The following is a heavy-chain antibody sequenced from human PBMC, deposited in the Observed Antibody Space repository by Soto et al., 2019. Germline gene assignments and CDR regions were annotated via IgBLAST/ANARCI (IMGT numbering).Heavy chain of an antibody. CDR3: ARDNDRLQLGGIDYYILDV. CDR2: IIPLFRTP. J-gene: IGHJ6*02. V-gene: IGHV1-69*12. CDR1: GGTFISSA. Sequence: QVQLVQSGAEMKEPGSSVKVSCKTSGGTFISSAISWLRHAPVQGLEWMGVIIPLFRTPDYAQKFQGRVTIAADDSTSTAYKELSSLRSEDTAVYYCARDNDRLQLGGIDYYILDVGGQGTTITVS. D-gene: IGHD4-4*01.